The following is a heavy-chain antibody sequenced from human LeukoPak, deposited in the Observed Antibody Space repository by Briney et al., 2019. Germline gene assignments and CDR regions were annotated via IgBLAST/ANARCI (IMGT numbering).Heavy chain of an antibody. V-gene: IGHV1-18*01. Sequence: GASVKVSCKASGYTFTNYGISWVRQAPGQGLEWMGWISAYNGNTNYAQKFQGRVTMTTDTSTSTAYMELRSLRSDDTAVYYCARAPAVTTSRGPLFDYWGQGILVTVSS. CDR3: ARAPAVTTSRGPLFDY. D-gene: IGHD4-17*01. CDR2: ISAYNGNT. J-gene: IGHJ4*02. CDR1: GYTFTNYG.